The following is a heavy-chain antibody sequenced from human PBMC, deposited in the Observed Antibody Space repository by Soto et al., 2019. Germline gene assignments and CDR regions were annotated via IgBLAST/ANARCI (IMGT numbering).Heavy chain of an antibody. CDR3: AKVLGGYSRIQLWSSLLGYGMDV. CDR1: GFTFSSYA. J-gene: IGHJ6*02. V-gene: IGHV3-23*04. CDR2: ISGSGGST. Sequence: EVQVVESGGGLVKPGGSLRLSCAASGFTFSSYAMSWVRQAPGKGLEWVSAISGSGGSTYYADSVKGRFTISRDNSKNTLYLQMNSLRAEDTAVYYCAKVLGGYSRIQLWSSLLGYGMDVWGQGTTVTVSS. D-gene: IGHD5-18*01.